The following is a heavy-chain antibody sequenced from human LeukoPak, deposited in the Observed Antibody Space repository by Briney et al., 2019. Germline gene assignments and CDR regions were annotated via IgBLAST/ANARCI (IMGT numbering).Heavy chain of an antibody. CDR2: IYYSGST. J-gene: IGHJ5*02. CDR3: ARETYYYGSGSYPRGGNWFDP. V-gene: IGHV4-30-4*08. D-gene: IGHD3-10*01. Sequence: SETLSPTCTVSGGSISSGDYYWSWIRQPPGKGLEWIGYIYYSGSTYYNPSLKSRVTISVDTSKNQFSLKLSSVTAADTAVYYCARETYYYGSGSYPRGGNWFDPWGQGTLVTVSS. CDR1: GGSISSGDYY.